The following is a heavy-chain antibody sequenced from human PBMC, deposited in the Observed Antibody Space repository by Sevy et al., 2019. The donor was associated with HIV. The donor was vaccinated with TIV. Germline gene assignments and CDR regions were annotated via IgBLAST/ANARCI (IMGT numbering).Heavy chain of an antibody. CDR2: ISYDGSNK. V-gene: IGHV3-30-3*01. Sequence: GSLRLSCAASGFTFSSYTMHWVRQAPGKGLEWVAVISYDGSNKYYADSVKGRFTISRDNSKNTLYLQMNSLRADDTAVYYCARAYYDILTGRLDYWGQGTLVTVSS. CDR3: ARAYYDILTGRLDY. J-gene: IGHJ4*02. CDR1: GFTFSSYT. D-gene: IGHD3-9*01.